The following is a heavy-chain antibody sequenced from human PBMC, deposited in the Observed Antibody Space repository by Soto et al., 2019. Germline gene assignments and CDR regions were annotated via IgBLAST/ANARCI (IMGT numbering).Heavy chain of an antibody. CDR3: ANNWDLYYFDY. J-gene: IGHJ4*02. D-gene: IGHD7-27*01. Sequence: GGSLRLSCAASGFTFSSYAMSGVRQAPGKGLEWVSAISGSGGSTYYADSVKGRFTISRDNSKNTLYLQMNSLRAEDTAVYYCANNWDLYYFDYWGQGTLVTVSS. V-gene: IGHV3-23*01. CDR1: GFTFSSYA. CDR2: ISGSGGST.